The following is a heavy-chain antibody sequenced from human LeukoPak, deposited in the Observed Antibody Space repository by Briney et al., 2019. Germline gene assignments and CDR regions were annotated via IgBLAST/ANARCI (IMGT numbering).Heavy chain of an antibody. CDR1: GFQLEDYA. CDR2: ISWNGNDI. Sequence: GGSLRLSCTTSGFQLEDYAMHGVRQAPGKGLEWVSGISWNGNDIGYAASVEGRFTISRDNAKNSLYLELSSLRIEDTALYYYANLPYWGQGTLVTVSS. J-gene: IGHJ4*02. V-gene: IGHV3-9*01. CDR3: ANLPY.